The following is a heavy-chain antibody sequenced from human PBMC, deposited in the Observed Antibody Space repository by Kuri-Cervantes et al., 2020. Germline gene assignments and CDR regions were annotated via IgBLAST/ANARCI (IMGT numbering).Heavy chain of an antibody. D-gene: IGHD5-18*01. CDR2: ISWNSGRI. J-gene: IGHJ4*02. V-gene: IGHV3-9*01. Sequence: GGSLRLSCAASGFTFDDYAMHWVRQAPGKGLEWVSGISWNSGRIGYAGSVKGRFTISRDNAKNSLYLQMNSLRAEDTALYYCARGKGGYSYGYGYWGQGTLVTVSS. CDR1: GFTFDDYA. CDR3: ARGKGGYSYGYGY.